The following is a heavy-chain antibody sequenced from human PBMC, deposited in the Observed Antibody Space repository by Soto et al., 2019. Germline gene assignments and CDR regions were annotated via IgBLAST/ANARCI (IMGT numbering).Heavy chain of an antibody. V-gene: IGHV3-9*01. CDR3: ARAYGSGSYGGYMDV. D-gene: IGHD3-10*01. CDR1: GFTFDDYA. J-gene: IGHJ6*03. CDR2: ISWNSGSI. Sequence: GGSLRLSCAASGFTFDDYAMHWVRQAPGKGLEWVSGISWNSGSIGYADSVKGRFTISRDNAKNSLYLQMNSLRAEDTALYYCARAYGSGSYGGYMDVWGKGTTVTVSS.